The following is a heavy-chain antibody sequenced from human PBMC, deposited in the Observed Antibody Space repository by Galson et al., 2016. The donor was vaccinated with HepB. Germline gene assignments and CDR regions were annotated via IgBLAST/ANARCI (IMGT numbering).Heavy chain of an antibody. Sequence: SLRLSCAASGFAFSDYGMHWVRQAPGKGLEWVALIWFDGSNTHYADSVKGRFAISRDNSIKTVYLQMNSLRVEDTAVYYCAKEEGSILRFLEWLSRLDPWGQGTLVTVSS. CDR2: IWFDGSNT. J-gene: IGHJ5*02. V-gene: IGHV3-30*02. CDR1: GFAFSDYG. D-gene: IGHD3-3*01. CDR3: AKEEGSILRFLEWLSRLDP.